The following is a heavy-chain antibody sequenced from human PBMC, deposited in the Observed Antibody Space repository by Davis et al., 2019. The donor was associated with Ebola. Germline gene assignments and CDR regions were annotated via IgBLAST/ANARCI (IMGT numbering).Heavy chain of an antibody. J-gene: IGHJ6*02. V-gene: IGHV6-1*01. CDR1: GDSVSSNSAA. D-gene: IGHD2-21*02. Sequence: SQTLSLTCAISGDSVSSNSAAWNWIRQSPSRGLEWLGRTYYRSKWYNDYAVSVKSRITINPDTSKNQFSLQLNSVTPEDTAVYYCAGDVGGDFRTHYYYYYGMDVWGQGTTVTVSS. CDR3: AGDVGGDFRTHYYYYYGMDV. CDR2: TYYRSKWYN.